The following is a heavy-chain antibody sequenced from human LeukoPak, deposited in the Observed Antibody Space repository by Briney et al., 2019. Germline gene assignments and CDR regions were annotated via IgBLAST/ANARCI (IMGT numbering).Heavy chain of an antibody. V-gene: IGHV4-4*07. CDR2: IYISGST. Sequence: SETLSLTCTVSGGSLSSYYWSWIRQPAGKGLEGSGRIYISGSTNYNPSLKSRVTMSVDTPKNQFSLKLSSVPAADTAVYYCARAVDTAMAKLLDYWGQGTLVTVSS. D-gene: IGHD5-18*01. J-gene: IGHJ4*02. CDR3: ARAVDTAMAKLLDY. CDR1: GGSLSSYY.